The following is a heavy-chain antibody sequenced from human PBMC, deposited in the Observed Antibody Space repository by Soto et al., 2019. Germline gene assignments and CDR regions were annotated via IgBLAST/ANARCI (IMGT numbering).Heavy chain of an antibody. CDR1: GGTFSSYT. V-gene: IGHV1-69*08. CDR3: ARDGHYYYYMDV. J-gene: IGHJ6*03. Sequence: QVQLVQSGAEVKKPGSSVKVSCKASGGTFSSYTISWVRQAPGQGLEWMGRIIPILGIANYAQKFQGRVTITADKSTSPAYMELSSLRSEDTAVYYCARDGHYYYYMDVWGKGTTVTVSS. CDR2: IIPILGIA.